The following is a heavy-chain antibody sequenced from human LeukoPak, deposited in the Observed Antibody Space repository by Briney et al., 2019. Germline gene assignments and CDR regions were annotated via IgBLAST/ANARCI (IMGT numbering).Heavy chain of an antibody. CDR1: GFTFSSYS. CDR3: ARDPWLLVGATGDDAFDI. D-gene: IGHD1-26*01. CDR2: ISSSSSYI. J-gene: IGHJ3*02. Sequence: GGSLRLSCAASGFTFSSYSMNWVRQAPGKGLEWVSSISSSSSYIYYADSVKGRFTISRDNAKNSLYLQMNSLRAEDTAVYYCARDPWLLVGATGDDAFDIWGQGTMVTVSS. V-gene: IGHV3-21*01.